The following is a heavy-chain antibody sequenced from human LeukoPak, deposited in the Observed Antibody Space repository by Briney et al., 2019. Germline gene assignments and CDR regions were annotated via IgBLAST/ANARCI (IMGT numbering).Heavy chain of an antibody. D-gene: IGHD3-22*01. Sequence: GGSLRLSCAASGFTFSSYWMYWVRQAPAQGLVWVSRIKSDWSTNYADNVKGRFTISRDNAKKTVSLQMNSLRAEDTGVYYCARAPSEIGGYYPEYFRHWGQGTLVTVSS. CDR3: ARAPSEIGGYYPEYFRH. J-gene: IGHJ1*01. CDR2: IKSDWST. V-gene: IGHV3-74*01. CDR1: GFTFSSYW.